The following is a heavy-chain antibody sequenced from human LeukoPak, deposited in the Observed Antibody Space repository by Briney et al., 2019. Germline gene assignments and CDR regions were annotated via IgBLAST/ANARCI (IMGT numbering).Heavy chain of an antibody. CDR3: AREEGAIVGATSDGY. D-gene: IGHD1-26*01. V-gene: IGHV1-2*06. J-gene: IGHJ4*02. CDR1: GYTFTGYY. Sequence: ASVKVSCKASGYTFTGYYMHWVRQAPGQGLEWMGRINPNSGGTNYAQKFQGRVTMTRGTSISTAYMELSRLRSDDTAVYYCAREEGAIVGATSDGYWGQGTLVTVSS. CDR2: INPNSGGT.